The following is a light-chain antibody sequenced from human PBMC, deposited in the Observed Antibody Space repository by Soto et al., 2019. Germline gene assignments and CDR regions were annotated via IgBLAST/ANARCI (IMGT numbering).Light chain of an antibody. CDR3: QQGTNCPRT. Sequence: DIQMTQSPSSVSASVGDRVTITGRASQGISNWLAWYQQKPGKAPKLLIYSASSLQNGVTSRFSGSGSGTDFTLTITSLQPEDVATYYCQQGTNCPRTFGQGTKVDIK. J-gene: IGKJ1*01. CDR2: SAS. V-gene: IGKV1-12*01. CDR1: QGISNW.